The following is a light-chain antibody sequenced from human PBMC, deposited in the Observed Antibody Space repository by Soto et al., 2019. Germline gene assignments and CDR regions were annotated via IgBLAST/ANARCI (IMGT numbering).Light chain of an antibody. V-gene: IGKV1-6*01. Sequence: AIQMTQSPSSLSASVGDRLTITCRASHVIRNDLGWYQQKPGKAPKLLIYAASSLESGVPSRFSGSGSGTDFTLTISCLQSEDFATYYCQQYYSYPQTFGQGTKVDIK. CDR1: HVIRND. CDR2: AAS. CDR3: QQYYSYPQT. J-gene: IGKJ1*01.